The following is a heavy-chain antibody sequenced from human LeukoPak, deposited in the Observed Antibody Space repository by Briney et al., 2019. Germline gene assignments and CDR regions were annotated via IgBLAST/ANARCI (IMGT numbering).Heavy chain of an antibody. V-gene: IGHV4-59*01. J-gene: IGHJ4*02. Sequence: SSETLSLTCTLSGGSFSSYYWSWIRQPPGKGLEWIGYIYYSGSTNYNPSLKSRVTISVDTSKNQFSLKLSSVTAADTAVYYCARALRPSRALDYWGQGTLVTVSS. D-gene: IGHD5-24*01. CDR3: ARALRPSRALDY. CDR2: IYYSGST. CDR1: GGSFSSYY.